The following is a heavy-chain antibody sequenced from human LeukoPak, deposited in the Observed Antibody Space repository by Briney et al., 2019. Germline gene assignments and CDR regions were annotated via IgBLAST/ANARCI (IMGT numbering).Heavy chain of an antibody. Sequence: SETLSLTCAVSGGSFSGYYWSWIRKPPGKGLEWIGEINHSGSTHFNPSLRNRVTMSVDTSNNQFSLKLSSVTAADTAVFYCARSLSDYYDSSYRGQGYYYMDVWGKGTTVTVSS. CDR1: GGSFSGYY. D-gene: IGHD3-22*01. V-gene: IGHV4-34*01. J-gene: IGHJ6*03. CDR2: INHSGST. CDR3: ARSLSDYYDSSYRGQGYYYMDV.